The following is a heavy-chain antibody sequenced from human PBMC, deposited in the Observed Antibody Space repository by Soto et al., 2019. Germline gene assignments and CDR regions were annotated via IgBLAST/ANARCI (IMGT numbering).Heavy chain of an antibody. CDR2: IYHSGST. Sequence: SVTLSLTCAVSGGSISSSNWWSWVRQPPGKGLEWIGEIYHSGSTNYNPSLKSRVTISVDKSKNQFSLKLSSVTAADTAVYYCASAKYYYDSSGYYPYYYYGMDVWGQGTTVTVSS. V-gene: IGHV4-4*02. J-gene: IGHJ6*02. CDR3: ASAKYYYDSSGYYPYYYYGMDV. CDR1: GGSISSSNW. D-gene: IGHD3-22*01.